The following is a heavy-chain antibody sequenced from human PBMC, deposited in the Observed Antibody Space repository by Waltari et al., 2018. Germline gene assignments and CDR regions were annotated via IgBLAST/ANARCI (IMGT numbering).Heavy chain of an antibody. CDR1: GVTFSRYD. CDR2: IRYDGSRK. Sequence: QVYLVESGGGAVLPGGPLSISCVPYGVTFSRYDMHWVRQAPGKGLEWVALIRYDGSRKFYADSVKARFTISRDNSRDTLFLEMNSLTHADTAMYYCATEMSTSSPALWGRGTLVTVSS. D-gene: IGHD3-3*02. CDR3: ATEMSTSSPAL. V-gene: IGHV3-30*02. J-gene: IGHJ4*02.